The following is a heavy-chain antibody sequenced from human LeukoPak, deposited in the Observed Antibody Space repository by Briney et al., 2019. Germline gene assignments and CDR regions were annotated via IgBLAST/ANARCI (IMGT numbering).Heavy chain of an antibody. CDR1: GYTFTGYY. J-gene: IGHJ4*02. V-gene: IGHV1-2*02. CDR3: ARSRPITVAGNLDS. Sequence: ASVKVSCKASGYTFTGYYMHWVRQAPGQGLEWMGWINPNSGGTNYAQKFQGRVTMTRDTSISTAYMELSRLRSDDTAMYFCARSRPITVAGNLDSWGLGALVTVSS. CDR2: INPNSGGT. D-gene: IGHD6-19*01.